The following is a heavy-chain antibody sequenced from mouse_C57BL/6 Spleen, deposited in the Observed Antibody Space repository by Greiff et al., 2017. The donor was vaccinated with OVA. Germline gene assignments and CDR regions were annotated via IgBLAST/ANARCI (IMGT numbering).Heavy chain of an antibody. CDR1: GFTFSSYG. D-gene: IGHD2-3*01. V-gene: IGHV5-6*01. CDR3: ARQDGYYAMDY. CDR2: ISSGGSYT. J-gene: IGHJ4*01. Sequence: EVKLMESGGDLVKPGGSLKLSCAASGFTFSSYGMSWVRQTPDKRLEWVATISSGGSYTYYPDSVKVRFTISRDNAKNTLYLQMSSLKSEDTAMYYCARQDGYYAMDYWGQGTSVTVSS.